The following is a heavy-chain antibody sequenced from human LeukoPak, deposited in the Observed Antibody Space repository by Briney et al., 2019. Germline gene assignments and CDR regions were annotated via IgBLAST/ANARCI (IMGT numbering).Heavy chain of an antibody. V-gene: IGHV3-21*01. CDR1: GFKFETYN. D-gene: IGHD5-18*01. J-gene: IGHJ6*03. CDR3: ARDYTAMVLIYYYYYMDV. Sequence: AGGSLRLSCAASGFKFETYNFNWVRQAPGKGLEWVATIRSYSSYIHYGDSVKGRFTISRDDAKKSLYLQMNSLRAEDTAVYYCARDYTAMVLIYYYYYMDVWGEGTTVTVSS. CDR2: IRSYSSYI.